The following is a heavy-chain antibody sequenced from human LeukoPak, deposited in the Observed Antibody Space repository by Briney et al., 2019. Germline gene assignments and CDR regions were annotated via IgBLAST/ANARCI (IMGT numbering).Heavy chain of an antibody. J-gene: IGHJ6*03. D-gene: IGHD2-2*03. CDR3: ARTRGYCSSTSCSYYYYYYMDV. CDR1: GFTFSSYA. V-gene: IGHV3-23*01. CDR2: ISGSGGST. Sequence: GGSLRLSCAASGFTFSSYAMSWVRQAPGKGLEWVSAISGSGGSTYYADSVKGRFTISRDNAKNSLYLQMNSLRAEDTAVYYCARTRGYCSSTSCSYYYYYYMDVWGKGTTVTVSS.